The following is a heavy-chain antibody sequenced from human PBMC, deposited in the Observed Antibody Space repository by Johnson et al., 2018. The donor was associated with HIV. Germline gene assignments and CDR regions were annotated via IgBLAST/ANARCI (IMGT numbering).Heavy chain of an antibody. CDR2: ISYDGSNK. D-gene: IGHD5-12*01. Sequence: VLLVESGGGVVQPGRSLRLSCAASGFTFSSYAMHWVRQAPGKGLEWVAVISYDGSNKYYADSVKGRFTISRDNSKNTLYLQMNSMRAEDTAVYYCARGGLGSTRPRWADIVATPYQLAAFDIWGQGTMVTVSS. V-gene: IGHV3-30-3*01. J-gene: IGHJ3*02. CDR3: ARGGLGSTRPRWADIVATPYQLAAFDI. CDR1: GFTFSSYA.